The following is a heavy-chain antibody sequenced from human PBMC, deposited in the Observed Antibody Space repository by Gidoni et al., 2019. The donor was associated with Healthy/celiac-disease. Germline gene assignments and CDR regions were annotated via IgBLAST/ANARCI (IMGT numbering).Heavy chain of an antibody. J-gene: IGHJ4*02. CDR3: ARDLGDRPMGGFEDY. Sequence: GRFTISRDNSKNTLYLQMNSLRAEDTAVYYCARDLGDRPMGGFEDYWGQGTLVTVSS. D-gene: IGHD1-26*01. V-gene: IGHV3-30*07.